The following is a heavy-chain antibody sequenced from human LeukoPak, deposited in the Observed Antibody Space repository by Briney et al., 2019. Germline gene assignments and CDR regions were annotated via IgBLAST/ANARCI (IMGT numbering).Heavy chain of an antibody. CDR2: INHNSGGT. CDR1: GYTFTHYY. V-gene: IGHV1-2*06. J-gene: IGHJ6*02. Sequence: GASVTVSFKASGYTFTHYYMHGVRQAPGQGREGMGRINHNSGGTNYAQKFQGRVTMTRDTSISTAYMELSRLRSDDTAVYYCAGTNDYDILTGYYFGYYGMDVWGQGTTVTVSS. CDR3: AGTNDYDILTGYYFGYYGMDV. D-gene: IGHD3-9*01.